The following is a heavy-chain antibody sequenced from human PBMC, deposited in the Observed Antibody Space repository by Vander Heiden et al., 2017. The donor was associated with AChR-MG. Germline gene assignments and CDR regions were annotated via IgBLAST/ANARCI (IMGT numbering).Heavy chain of an antibody. V-gene: IGHV4-39*01. J-gene: IGHJ5*02. CDR3: ARNYPRRIVRGDWFDP. CDR2: IYYSGRT. CDR1: GGSISSSSNY. D-gene: IGHD1-26*01. Sequence: QLQLQESGPGLVKPSEPLSLTCTVSGGSISSSSNYWGGIRRPTGKGLEWIGSIYYSGRTYDNPSLKSRVTISVDTSKNQFSLKLSSVTAADTAVYYCARNYPRRIVRGDWFDPWGQGTLVTVSS.